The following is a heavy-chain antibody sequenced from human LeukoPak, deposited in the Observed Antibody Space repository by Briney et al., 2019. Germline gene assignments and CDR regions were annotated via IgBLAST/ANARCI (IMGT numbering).Heavy chain of an antibody. J-gene: IGHJ4*02. CDR1: GFTFSSYA. D-gene: IGHD5-18*01. CDR3: ARRYSYGLSGFDY. CDR2: ISGSGGST. Sequence: GGSLRLSCAASGFTFSSYAMSWVRQAPGKGLEWVSAISGSGGSTYYADSVKGRFTISRDNSKNTLDLQMNSLRAEDTAVYYCARRYSYGLSGFDYWGQGTLVTVSS. V-gene: IGHV3-23*01.